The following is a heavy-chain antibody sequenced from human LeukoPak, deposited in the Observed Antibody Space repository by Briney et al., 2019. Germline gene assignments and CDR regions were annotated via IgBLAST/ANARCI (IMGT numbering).Heavy chain of an antibody. V-gene: IGHV3-9*01. CDR1: GFTFDDYA. D-gene: IGHD3-22*01. Sequence: GGSLRLSCAASGFTFDDYAVHWVRQAPGKGLEWVSGISWNSGSIGYADSVKGRFTISRDNAKNSLYLQMNSLRAEDTALYYCAKNYYYDSSGYFDYWGQGTLVTVSS. CDR3: AKNYYYDSSGYFDY. J-gene: IGHJ4*02. CDR2: ISWNSGSI.